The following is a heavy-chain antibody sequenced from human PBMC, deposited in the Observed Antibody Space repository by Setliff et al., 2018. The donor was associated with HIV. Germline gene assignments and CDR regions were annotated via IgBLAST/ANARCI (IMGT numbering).Heavy chain of an antibody. CDR2: INYNGERT. CDR3: AKELAASGLGYFDS. Sequence: HPGGSLRLSCAASGFTFSNYDMNWVRQAPGKGLEWVANINYNGERTFYADSVKGRFTISRDNSKNTVYLQMNSLRAEDTAEYYCAKELAASGLGYFDSWGRGILVTVSS. V-gene: IGHV3-23*01. J-gene: IGHJ4*02. D-gene: IGHD3-22*01. CDR1: GFTFSNYD.